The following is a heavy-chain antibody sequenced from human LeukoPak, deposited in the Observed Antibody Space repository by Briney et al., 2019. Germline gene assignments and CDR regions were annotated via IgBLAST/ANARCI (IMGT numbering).Heavy chain of an antibody. Sequence: GGSLRLSCAASGFTFSSYAMSWVRQAPGKGLEWVAVISDDGSNKYYVDSVKGRFTISRDNSKNTLYLQMNSLRAEDTAVYYCAGGLLGCGGGSCYPTDYWGQGTLVTVSS. D-gene: IGHD2-15*01. CDR1: GFTFSSYA. V-gene: IGHV3-30*03. CDR2: ISDDGSNK. J-gene: IGHJ4*02. CDR3: AGGLLGCGGGSCYPTDY.